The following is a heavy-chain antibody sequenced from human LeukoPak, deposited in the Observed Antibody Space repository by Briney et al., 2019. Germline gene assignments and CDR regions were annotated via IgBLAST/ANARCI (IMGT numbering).Heavy chain of an antibody. Sequence: GGSLRLSCAASGFTFSSYAMQWLRQAPGKGLEYVSAISSNGGSTYYANSVKGRFTISRDNSKNTLYLQMGSLRAEDMAVYYCARGGIAVAADWGQGTLVTVSS. D-gene: IGHD6-19*01. CDR3: ARGGIAVAAD. CDR2: ISSNGGST. CDR1: GFTFSSYA. V-gene: IGHV3-64*01. J-gene: IGHJ4*02.